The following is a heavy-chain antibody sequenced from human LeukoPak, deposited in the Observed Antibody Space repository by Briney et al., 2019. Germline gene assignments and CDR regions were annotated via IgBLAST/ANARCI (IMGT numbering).Heavy chain of an antibody. V-gene: IGHV3-49*04. CDR1: GFTFGDYA. D-gene: IGHD6-19*01. Sequence: GGSLRLSCTASGFTFGDYAMSWVRQAPGKGLEWVGFIRSKAYGGTTEYAAFVKGRFTISRDDSKSIAYLQMNSLKTEDTAVYYCTREPPEWLALLDYWGQGTLVTVSS. CDR3: TREPPEWLALLDY. CDR2: IRSKAYGGTT. J-gene: IGHJ4*02.